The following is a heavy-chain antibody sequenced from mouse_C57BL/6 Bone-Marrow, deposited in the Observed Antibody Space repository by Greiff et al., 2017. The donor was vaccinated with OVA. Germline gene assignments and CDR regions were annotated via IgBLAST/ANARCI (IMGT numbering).Heavy chain of an antibody. Sequence: EVKVVESGAELVRPGASVKLSCTASGFNIKDYYMHWVKQRPEQGLEWIGRIDPEDGDTEYAPKFQGKATMTADTSSNTAYLQLSSLTSEDTAVYYCTTHYYGSSYGFAYWGQGTLVTVSA. CDR3: TTHYYGSSYGFAY. V-gene: IGHV14-1*01. J-gene: IGHJ3*01. D-gene: IGHD1-1*01. CDR1: GFNIKDYY. CDR2: IDPEDGDT.